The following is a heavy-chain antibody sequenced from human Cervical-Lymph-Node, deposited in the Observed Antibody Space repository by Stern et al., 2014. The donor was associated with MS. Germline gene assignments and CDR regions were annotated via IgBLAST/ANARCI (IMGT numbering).Heavy chain of an antibody. D-gene: IGHD5-24*01. Sequence: EDQLVESGGGLVQPGGSLRLSCAASGFTFSSYWMTWVRQAPGKGLEWVANINHGGSERYYLDSVKDRFTISRDNAKNSLYLQLNSLRAEDTAVYYCVRDRGGGLDTWGQGTLVTVSS. CDR2: INHGGSER. CDR3: VRDRGGGLDT. J-gene: IGHJ5*02. CDR1: GFTFSSYW. V-gene: IGHV3-7*01.